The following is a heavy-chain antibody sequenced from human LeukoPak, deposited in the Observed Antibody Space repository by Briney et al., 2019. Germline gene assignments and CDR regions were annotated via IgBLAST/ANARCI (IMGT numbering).Heavy chain of an antibody. V-gene: IGHV4-39*07. J-gene: IGHJ4*02. CDR3: ARAYYDFWSGYSYYFDY. CDR2: IYYSGST. CDR1: GGSISSSSYY. Sequence: SSETLSLTCTVPGGSISSSSYYWGWIRQPPGKGLEWIGSIYYSGSTYYNPSLKSRVTISVDTSKNQFSLKLSSVTAADTAVYYCARAYYDFWSGYSYYFDYWGQGTLVTVSS. D-gene: IGHD3-3*01.